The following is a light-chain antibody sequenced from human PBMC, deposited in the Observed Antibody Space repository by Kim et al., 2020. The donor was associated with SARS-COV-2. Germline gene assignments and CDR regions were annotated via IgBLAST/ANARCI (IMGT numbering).Light chain of an antibody. CDR2: GAS. J-gene: IGKJ4*01. V-gene: IGKV3-20*01. CDR1: QSVSSSY. CDR3: QQYGSSALT. Sequence: SPGERATLSCRASQSVSSSYLAWYQQKPGQAPRLLIYGASSRATGIPDRFSGSGSRTDFTLTISRLEPEDFAVYYCQQYGSSALTFGGGTKVDIK.